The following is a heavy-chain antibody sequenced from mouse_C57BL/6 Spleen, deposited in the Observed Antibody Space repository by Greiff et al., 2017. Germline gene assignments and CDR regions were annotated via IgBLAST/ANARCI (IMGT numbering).Heavy chain of an antibody. V-gene: IGHV1-54*01. Sequence: QVQLQQSGAELVRPGTSVKVSCKASGYAFTNYLIEWVKQRPGQGLEWIGVINPGSGGTNYNEKFKGKATLTADKSSSTAYMQLSSLTSEDSAVYFCATLYGSSWYFDVWGTGTTVTVSS. J-gene: IGHJ1*03. CDR2: INPGSGGT. D-gene: IGHD1-1*01. CDR3: ATLYGSSWYFDV. CDR1: GYAFTNYL.